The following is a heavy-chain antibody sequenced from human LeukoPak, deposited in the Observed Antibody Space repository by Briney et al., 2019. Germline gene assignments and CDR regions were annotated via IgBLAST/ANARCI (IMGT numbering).Heavy chain of an antibody. V-gene: IGHV1-2*02. CDR3: AREVGYDSSGYYDYYYYMDV. CDR1: GYTFTGYY. J-gene: IGHJ6*03. CDR2: INPNSGGT. D-gene: IGHD3-22*01. Sequence: GAPVKVSCKAAGYTFTGYYMHWVRQAPGQGLEWMGWINPNSGGTNYAQKFQGRVTMTRDTSISTAYMELSRLRSDDTAVYYCAREVGYDSSGYYDYYYYMDVWGKGTTVTVSS.